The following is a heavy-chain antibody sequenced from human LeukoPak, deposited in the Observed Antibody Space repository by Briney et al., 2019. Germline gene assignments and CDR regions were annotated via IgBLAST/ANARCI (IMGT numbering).Heavy chain of an antibody. D-gene: IGHD4-11*01. CDR1: GFTFSRYA. J-gene: IGHJ1*01. V-gene: IGHV3-23*01. CDR2: ISGSGDST. CDR3: AKTHDNSDYYYFQH. Sequence: GGSLRLSCAASGFTFSRYAMSWVRQAPGKGLEWVSAISGSGDSTYYADFVKGRFTISRDNSKNTLYLQMNSLRAEDTAVYYCAKTHDNSDYYYFQHWGQGTLVTVSS.